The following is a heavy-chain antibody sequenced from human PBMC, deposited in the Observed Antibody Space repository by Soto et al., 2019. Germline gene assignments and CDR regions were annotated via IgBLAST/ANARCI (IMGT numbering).Heavy chain of an antibody. D-gene: IGHD1-26*01. CDR1: GRTFSSYA. V-gene: IGHV1-69*13. CDR3: ARDGSGSYFLGYFDY. Sequence: SVKVSCKASGRTFSSYAISWVRQAPGQGLEWMGGIIPIFGTANYAQKFQGRVTITADESTSTAYMELSSLRSEDTAVYYCARDGSGSYFLGYFDYWGQGTLVTVSS. CDR2: IIPIFGTA. J-gene: IGHJ4*02.